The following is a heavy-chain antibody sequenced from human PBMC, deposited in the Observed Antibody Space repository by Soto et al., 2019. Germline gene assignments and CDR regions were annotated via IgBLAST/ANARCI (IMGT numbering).Heavy chain of an antibody. D-gene: IGHD6-19*01. CDR1: GYTFTSYG. CDR3: AIWSAGTGVEYFQH. CDR2: ISAYNGNT. V-gene: IGHV1-18*01. J-gene: IGHJ1*01. Sequence: ASVKVSCKASGYTFTSYGISWVRQAPGQGLEWMGWISAYNGNTNYAQKLQGRVTMTTDTSTSTAYMELRSLRSDDTAVYYCAIWSAGTGVEYFQHWGQGTLVTVSS.